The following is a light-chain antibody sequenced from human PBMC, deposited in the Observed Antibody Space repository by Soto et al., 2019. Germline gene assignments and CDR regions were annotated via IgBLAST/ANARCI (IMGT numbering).Light chain of an antibody. CDR3: QQYGSSGT. Sequence: TQSPSTLSGSVGDIVTLSCRASQSIGLAIAWYQHKPCQAPRLLIFDASQRATGIPDRLSGSGSGTDFTLTISRLEPEDFAVYYCQQYGSSGTFGQGTKVDIK. V-gene: IGKV3-20*01. CDR2: DAS. J-gene: IGKJ1*01. CDR1: QSIGLA.